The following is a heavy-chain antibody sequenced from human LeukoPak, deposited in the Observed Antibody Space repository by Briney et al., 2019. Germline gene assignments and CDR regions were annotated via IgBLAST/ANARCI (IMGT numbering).Heavy chain of an antibody. Sequence: PGGSLRLSCAASGFTFDDYAMHWVRQAPGRGLEWVSGISWNSGTIGYADSVKGRFTISRDNAKNSLYLQMNSLRAEDTAVYYCARDVSDGSRRNWFDPWGQGTLVTVSS. CDR3: ARDVSDGSRRNWFDP. J-gene: IGHJ5*02. V-gene: IGHV3-9*01. CDR1: GFTFDDYA. CDR2: ISWNSGTI. D-gene: IGHD1-26*01.